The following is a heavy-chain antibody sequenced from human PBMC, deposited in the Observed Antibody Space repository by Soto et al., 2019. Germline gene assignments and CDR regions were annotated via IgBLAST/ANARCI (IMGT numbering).Heavy chain of an antibody. D-gene: IGHD3-10*01. CDR3: VRYNYRSGLLDP. J-gene: IGHJ5*02. CDR1: GESVSSGTYF. V-gene: IGHV4-61*03. Sequence: SETLSLTCTVSGESVSSGTYFWTWIRQAPGKGLEWIGYISYSGTTDFKPSLNSRVTLSIDTSTNHFSLKLSSVTAADTAVYYCVRYNYRSGLLDPWGQGTLVTVSS. CDR2: ISYSGTT.